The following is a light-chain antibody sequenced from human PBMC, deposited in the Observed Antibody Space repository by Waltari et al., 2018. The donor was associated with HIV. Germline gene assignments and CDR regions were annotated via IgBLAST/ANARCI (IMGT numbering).Light chain of an antibody. J-gene: IGLJ2*01. V-gene: IGLV3-25*03. CDR1: ALAKQY. CDR2: KDT. Sequence: SYELTQPPSVSLSPGQTARITCSGDALAKQYAYWYQQKPGQAPVVVIYKDTERPSGIPERFSGSTSGTTVTLTISGLQAEDEGDYYCQSADTRGTNLVFGGGTKLTVV. CDR3: QSADTRGTNLV.